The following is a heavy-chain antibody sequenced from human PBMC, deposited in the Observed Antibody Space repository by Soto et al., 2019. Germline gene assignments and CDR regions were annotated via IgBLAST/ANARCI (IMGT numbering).Heavy chain of an antibody. CDR2: IFPNSGGST. V-gene: IGHV1-2*02. CDR1: GYTFAAYY. D-gene: IGHD3-16*01. J-gene: IGHJ4*01. CDR3: AKDEGGIFDS. Sequence: ASVKVSCKTSGYTFAAYYIHWVRQAPGQGLEWMGFIFPNSGGSTTSAQQFEGRVTMTRDLSISTTYLELSGLTPDDTAVYYCAKDEGGIFDSWGQGTLVTVSS.